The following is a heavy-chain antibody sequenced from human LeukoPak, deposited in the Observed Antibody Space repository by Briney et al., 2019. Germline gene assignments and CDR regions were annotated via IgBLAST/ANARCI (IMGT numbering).Heavy chain of an antibody. V-gene: IGHV3-21*04. CDR3: ARVYPDGYYHDGMDV. CDR2: ISSSSGYT. CDR1: GFTFSSYS. Sequence: GGSLRLSCAASGFTFSSYSMNWVRQAPGKGLEWVSSISSSSGYTYYADSVKGRFTISRDNAKNSLYLQMNSLRAEDTAMYYCARVYPDGYYHDGMDVWGQGTTVTVSS. D-gene: IGHD5/OR15-5a*01. J-gene: IGHJ6*02.